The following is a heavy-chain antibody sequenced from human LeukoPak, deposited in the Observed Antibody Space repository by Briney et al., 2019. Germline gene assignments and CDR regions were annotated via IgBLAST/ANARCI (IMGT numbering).Heavy chain of an antibody. V-gene: IGHV3-15*01. D-gene: IGHD3-9*01. CDR3: TTVGGLRYFDRLSDAHDY. Sequence: GGSLRLSCAASGFTFSNAWMSWVRQAPGKGLEWVGRIKSKTDGGTTDYAAPVKGRFTISRDDSKNTLYLQMNSLKTEDTAVYYCTTVGGLRYFDRLSDAHDYWGQGTLVTVSS. J-gene: IGHJ4*02. CDR2: IKSKTDGGTT. CDR1: GFTFSNAW.